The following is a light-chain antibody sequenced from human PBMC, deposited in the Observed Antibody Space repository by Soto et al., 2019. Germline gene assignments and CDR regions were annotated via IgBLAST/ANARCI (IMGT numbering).Light chain of an antibody. CDR2: GAS. CDR3: QQFGTSRLT. V-gene: IGKV3-20*01. Sequence: EIVLTQSPGTLSLSPGERATLSCRASQSVSSRSLAWYQQKPGQAPRLLIYGASNRATGIPDRFSGSGSGTDFTLTSSRLEPEDFAMYYCQQFGTSRLTFGGGTKVEIK. CDR1: QSVSSRS. J-gene: IGKJ4*01.